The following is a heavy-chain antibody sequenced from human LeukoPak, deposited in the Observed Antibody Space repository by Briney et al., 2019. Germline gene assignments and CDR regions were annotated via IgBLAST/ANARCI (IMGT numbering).Heavy chain of an antibody. CDR1: GDSVSSNSAV. Sequence: SQTLSLTCAISGDSVSSNSAVWNWLRQSPSRGLEWLGRTYYRSKWYNDYAVTVKSRITVNPDTSKNQFSLQLNSVTPEDAAMYYCARDTGAAISVFDIWGQGTMVTVSS. CDR2: TYYRSKWYN. D-gene: IGHD5-12*01. V-gene: IGHV6-1*01. CDR3: ARDTGAAISVFDI. J-gene: IGHJ3*02.